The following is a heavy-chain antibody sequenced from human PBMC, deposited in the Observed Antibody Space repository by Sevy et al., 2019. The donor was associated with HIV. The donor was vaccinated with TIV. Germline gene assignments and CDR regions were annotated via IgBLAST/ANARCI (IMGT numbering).Heavy chain of an antibody. V-gene: IGHV3-48*02. Sequence: GGSLRLSCAASGFTFSSYSMNWVRQAPGKGLEWVSYISSSSSTIYYADSVKGRFTISRDNAKNSLYLQMNSLRDEDTAVYYCARDDYSGCYDGGLDYWGQGTLVTVSS. CDR3: ARDDYSGCYDGGLDY. CDR2: ISSSSSTI. D-gene: IGHD1-26*01. CDR1: GFTFSSYS. J-gene: IGHJ4*02.